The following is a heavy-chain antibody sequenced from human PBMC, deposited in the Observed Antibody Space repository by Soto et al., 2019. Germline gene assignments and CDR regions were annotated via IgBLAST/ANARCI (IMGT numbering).Heavy chain of an antibody. J-gene: IGHJ4*02. Sequence: QITLKESGPTLVKPTQTLTLTCTFSGFSLWTTGVGVAWIRQPPGKALEWLALIYRDDDKRYSPSLKNRLTINKDTSKSQVVLTMTNMDPVDTATYYCAHRGTAGAGYFDYWGQGTLVTVSS. CDR3: AHRGTAGAGYFDY. D-gene: IGHD1-7*01. CDR1: GFSLWTTGVG. V-gene: IGHV2-5*02. CDR2: IYRDDDK.